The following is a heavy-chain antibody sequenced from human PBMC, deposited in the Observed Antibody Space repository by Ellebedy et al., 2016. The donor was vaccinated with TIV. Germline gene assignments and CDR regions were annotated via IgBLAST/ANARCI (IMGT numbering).Heavy chain of an antibody. Sequence: AASVKVSCKASGGTFSSYAISWVRQAPGQGLEWMGGIIPIFGTANYAQKFQGRVTITADESTSTAYMELSSLRSEDTAVYYCARGNLGNYRPESYYYTGMDVWGQGTTVTVSS. CDR1: GGTFSSYA. J-gene: IGHJ6*02. V-gene: IGHV1-69*13. CDR2: IIPIFGTA. D-gene: IGHD1-7*01. CDR3: ARGNLGNYRPESYYYTGMDV.